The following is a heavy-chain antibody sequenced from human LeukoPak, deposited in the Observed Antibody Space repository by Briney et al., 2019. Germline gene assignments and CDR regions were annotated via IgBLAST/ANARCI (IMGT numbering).Heavy chain of an antibody. V-gene: IGHV3-74*01. Sequence: PGGSLRLSCKASGFTFKDSWMYWVRQSPGQGLVWVSRINGDGSDISYVDSVKGRFTISRDNSKNTLYLQMNSLRAEDTAVYYCAKDQYYDILTGYPDYWGQGTLVTVSS. CDR3: AKDQYYDILTGYPDY. J-gene: IGHJ4*02. D-gene: IGHD3-9*01. CDR1: GFTFKDSW. CDR2: INGDGSDI.